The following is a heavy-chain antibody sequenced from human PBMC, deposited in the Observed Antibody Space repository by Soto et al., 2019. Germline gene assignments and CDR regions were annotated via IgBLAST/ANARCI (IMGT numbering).Heavy chain of an antibody. D-gene: IGHD6-19*01. CDR3: AKVRYSSPMGYYYGMDV. CDR2: IIPIFGTA. Sequence: QAQLEQSGGEVKTPGSSVKVSCKASRVAFSKFIVTWVRQVPGLGLEWVGGIIPIFGTANYAQKFQGRVTITADESTSTSYMEVNNLRSEDTAVYYCAKVRYSSPMGYYYGMDVWGQGTTVTVSS. V-gene: IGHV1-69*01. J-gene: IGHJ6*02. CDR1: RVAFSKFI.